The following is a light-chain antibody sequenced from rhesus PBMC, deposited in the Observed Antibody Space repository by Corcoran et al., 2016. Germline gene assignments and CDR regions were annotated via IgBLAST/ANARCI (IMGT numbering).Light chain of an antibody. Sequence: DIQMTQSPSALSASVGDRVTISCRASQNIYSNLAWYQQKPGKASKLLIYAASSLQTGIPSRFSGSGSGTDFTLNISSLQPEDSASYYCQHYYDNPFTFGPGTKLDIK. CDR2: AAS. V-gene: IGKV1S12*01. CDR1: QNIYSN. CDR3: QHYYDNPFT. J-gene: IGKJ3*01.